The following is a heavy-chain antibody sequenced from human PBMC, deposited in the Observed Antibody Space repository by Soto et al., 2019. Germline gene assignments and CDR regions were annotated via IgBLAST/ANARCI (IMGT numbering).Heavy chain of an antibody. D-gene: IGHD2-8*02. CDR3: AASPPYWHNHYYGARDG. V-gene: IGHV1-58*02. J-gene: IGHJ6*02. CDR2: IVVGSDNT. CDR1: GFPFTSSA. Sequence: SVQVSCKTSGFPFTSSAIQWVRQARGQRLEWIGWIVVGSDNTNYAQKFQERVTITRDLSTNTIYMDLSGLRSEDTAVYYCAASPPYWHNHYYGARDGWGQGT.